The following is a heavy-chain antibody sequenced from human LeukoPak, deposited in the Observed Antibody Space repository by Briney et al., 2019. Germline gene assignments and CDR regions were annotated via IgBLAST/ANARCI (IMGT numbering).Heavy chain of an antibody. J-gene: IGHJ4*02. CDR1: GYTFTSYD. Sequence: GASVRVSCKASGYTFTSYDINWVRQATGQGLEWMGWMNPNSGNTGYAQKFQGRVTITRNTSISTAYMELSSLRSEDTAVYYCARGLFALRYFDWLLREYYFDYWGQGTLVTVSS. CDR3: ARGLFALRYFDWLLREYYFDY. D-gene: IGHD3-9*01. CDR2: MNPNSGNT. V-gene: IGHV1-8*03.